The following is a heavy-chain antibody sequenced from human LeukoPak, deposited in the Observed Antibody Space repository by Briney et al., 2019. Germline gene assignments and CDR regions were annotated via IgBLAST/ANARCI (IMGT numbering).Heavy chain of an antibody. CDR2: ISSSSSTI. V-gene: IGHV3-11*04. D-gene: IGHD3-22*01. CDR3: ARETATDYYDSSGYGTGY. Sequence: GGSLRLSCAASGLTVSNNYMSWVRQAPGKGLEWVSYISSSSSTINYADSVKGRSTISRDNAKNSLYLQMNSLRAEDTAVYYCARETATDYYDSSGYGTGYWGQGTLVTVSS. CDR1: GLTVSNNY. J-gene: IGHJ4*02.